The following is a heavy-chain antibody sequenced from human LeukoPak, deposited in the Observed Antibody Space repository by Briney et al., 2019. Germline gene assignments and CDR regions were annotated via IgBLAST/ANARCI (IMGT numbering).Heavy chain of an antibody. CDR1: GFTFSSYW. CDR2: INSDGSST. D-gene: IGHD4-17*01. Sequence: GGSLRLSCAASGFTFSSYWMHWVRQAPGKGLVWVSRINSDGSSTSYADSVKGRCTISRDNAKNTLYLQMNSLRAEDTAVYYCARDFSATVTPDYWGQGTLATVSS. J-gene: IGHJ4*02. CDR3: ARDFSATVTPDY. V-gene: IGHV3-74*01.